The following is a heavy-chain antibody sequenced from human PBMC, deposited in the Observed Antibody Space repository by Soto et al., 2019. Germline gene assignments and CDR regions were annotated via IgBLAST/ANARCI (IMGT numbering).Heavy chain of an antibody. V-gene: IGHV1-69*08. J-gene: IGHJ5*01. CDR1: GGTFSSYT. Sequence: QVQPVQSGAEVKKPGSSMKVSCKASGGTFSSYTISWVRQAPGQGLEWMGTIIPILRTTNHAQKFQGRVTITADKSTSTAYMELSSLRSEDTAVYYCAIRHSSGWFVYWGQGTLVTVSS. CDR2: IIPILRTT. CDR3: AIRHSSGWFVY. D-gene: IGHD6-19*01.